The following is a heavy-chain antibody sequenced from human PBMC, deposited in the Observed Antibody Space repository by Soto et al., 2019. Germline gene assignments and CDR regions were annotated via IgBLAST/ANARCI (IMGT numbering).Heavy chain of an antibody. J-gene: IGHJ4*02. Sequence: QVQLVESGGGVVQPGRSLRLSCAASGFTFSSYAMHGVRQAPGKGLEWVAVISYDGSNKYYADSVKGRFTISRDNSKNTLYLQMNSLRAEDTALYYCARDGGSYWGQGTLVIVSS. CDR3: ARDGGSY. CDR1: GFTFSSYA. V-gene: IGHV3-30-3*01. CDR2: ISYDGSNK. D-gene: IGHD3-16*01.